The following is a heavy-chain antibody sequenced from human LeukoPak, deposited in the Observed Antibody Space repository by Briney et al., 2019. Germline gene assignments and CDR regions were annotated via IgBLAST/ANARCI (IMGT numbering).Heavy chain of an antibody. J-gene: IGHJ3*02. D-gene: IGHD3-22*01. CDR3: ARNYDGYAFDI. CDR1: GVSMRTYY. V-gene: IGHV4-59*05. CDR2: IYYSGTS. Sequence: SETLSLTCTVSGVSMRTYYWSWIRQPPGEGLEWIGRIYYSGTSYCNPSLKSRVTISVDTSKNQFSLKLSSVTAADTAVYYCARNYDGYAFDIRGQGTMVTVSS.